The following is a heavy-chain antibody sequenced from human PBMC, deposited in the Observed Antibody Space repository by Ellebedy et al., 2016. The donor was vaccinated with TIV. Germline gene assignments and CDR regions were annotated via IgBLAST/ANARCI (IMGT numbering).Heavy chain of an antibody. CDR2: LYPGDPLP. J-gene: IGHJ4*02. CDR3: ARTVDTTLGSYYFDF. Sequence: GESLKISCKVSGYKFADFWIGWVRHMPGKGLEWMAILYPGDPLPKYSPSFQGQVTISVDRSINTAYLQWSSLRASDTAMYYCARTVDTTLGSYYFDFWGQGTLVSVSS. V-gene: IGHV5-51*01. CDR1: GYKFADFW. D-gene: IGHD3-10*01.